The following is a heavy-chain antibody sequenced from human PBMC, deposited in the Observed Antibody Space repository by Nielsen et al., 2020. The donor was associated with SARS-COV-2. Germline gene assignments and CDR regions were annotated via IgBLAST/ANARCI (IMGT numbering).Heavy chain of an antibody. D-gene: IGHD3-10*01. Sequence: VRQMPGKGLEWMGVIYPGDSDTRYSPSFQGQVTISADTSISTAYLQWTSLKASDTAVYYCARHGVRGVITMDVWGKGTTVTVSS. CDR3: ARHGVRGVITMDV. V-gene: IGHV5-51*01. CDR2: IYPGDSDT. J-gene: IGHJ6*04.